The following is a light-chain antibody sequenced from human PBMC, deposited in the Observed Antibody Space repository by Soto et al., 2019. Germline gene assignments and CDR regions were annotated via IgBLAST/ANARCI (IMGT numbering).Light chain of an antibody. Sequence: DIQMTQSPSTLSASVGDRVTITCRASQSISDWLAWYQQKPGKAPTLLIYTASNLNSGVPSRFRGSRSGTEFTLTISSLQPDDFATYYCQQYDSSSGLTFGGGTKVEIK. CDR1: QSISDW. J-gene: IGKJ4*01. CDR3: QQYDSSSGLT. CDR2: TAS. V-gene: IGKV1-5*03.